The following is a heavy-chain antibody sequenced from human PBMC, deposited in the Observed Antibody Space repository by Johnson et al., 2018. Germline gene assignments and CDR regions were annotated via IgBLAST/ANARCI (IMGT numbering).Heavy chain of an antibody. Sequence: EVQLVESGGGLVQPGRSLRLSCAASGFTFDDYAMHWVRQAPGKGLEWVSGLSWNSGSIGYADSVKGRFTISRDNAKNSLYLQMNSLGAEDTALYYCGRARAAVAGTPFQHWGQGTLVTVSS. CDR1: GFTFDDYA. CDR2: LSWNSGSI. V-gene: IGHV3-9*01. J-gene: IGHJ1*01. CDR3: GRARAAVAGTPFQH. D-gene: IGHD6-19*01.